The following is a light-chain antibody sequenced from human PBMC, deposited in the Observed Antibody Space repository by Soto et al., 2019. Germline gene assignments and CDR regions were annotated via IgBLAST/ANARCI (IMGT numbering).Light chain of an antibody. CDR1: RSNIGSSI. J-gene: IGLJ3*02. V-gene: IGLV1-47*01. CDR3: VAWDDNLSARV. CDR2: MNN. Sequence: QSVLTQPPSLSGTPGQTVTISCFGSRSNIGSSIVHCYQQLPGAAPKHLIYMNNQRPSGIPDRFSGSKSGTSASLVISGLRSEDEADYYCVAWDDNLSARVFGGGTKVTVL.